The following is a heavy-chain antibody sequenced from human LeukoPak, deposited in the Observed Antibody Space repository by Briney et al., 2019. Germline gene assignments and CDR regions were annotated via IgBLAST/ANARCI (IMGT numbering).Heavy chain of an antibody. CDR2: IYYSGST. CDR3: ASRGRLMVRGDDAFDI. J-gene: IGHJ3*02. D-gene: IGHD3-10*01. V-gene: IGHV4-39*01. CDR1: GGSISSSSYY. Sequence: PSETLSLTCTVSGGSISSSSYYWGWSRQPPGKGLEWIGSIYYSGSTYYNPSLKSRVTISVDTSKNQFSLKLSSVTAADTAVYYCASRGRLMVRGDDAFDIWGQGTMVTVSS.